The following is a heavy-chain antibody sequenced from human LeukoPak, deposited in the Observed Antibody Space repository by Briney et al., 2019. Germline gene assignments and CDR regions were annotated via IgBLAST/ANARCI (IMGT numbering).Heavy chain of an antibody. J-gene: IGHJ4*02. Sequence: GGSLRLSRAASGFTFSSYWMSWVRQAPGKGLEWVANIKQDGSEKYYVDSVKGRFTISRDNAKNSLYLQMNSLRAEDTAVYYCAREEADSSGYYYAHWGQGTLVTVSS. CDR1: GFTFSSYW. CDR3: AREEADSSGYYYAH. D-gene: IGHD3-22*01. V-gene: IGHV3-7*01. CDR2: IKQDGSEK.